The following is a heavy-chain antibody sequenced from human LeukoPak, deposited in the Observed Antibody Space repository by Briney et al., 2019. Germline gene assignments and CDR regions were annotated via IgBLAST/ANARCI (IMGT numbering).Heavy chain of an antibody. J-gene: IGHJ4*02. CDR1: GGSFSGYY. V-gene: IGHV4-34*01. D-gene: IGHD1-26*01. CDR2: INHSGST. CDR3: AGRVGATTIDY. Sequence: PSETLSLTCAVYGGSFSGYYWSWIRQPPGKGLEWIGEINHSGSTNNNPSLKSRVTISLDTSKNQFSLKLSSVTAADTAVYYCAGRVGATTIDYWGQGTLVTVSS.